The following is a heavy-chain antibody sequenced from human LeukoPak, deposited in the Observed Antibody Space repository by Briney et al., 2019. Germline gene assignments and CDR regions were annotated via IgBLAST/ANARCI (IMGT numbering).Heavy chain of an antibody. CDR3: AHYGDYRFLYYFDH. V-gene: IGHV2-5*02. J-gene: IGHJ4*02. CDR2: IYWDNNK. CDR1: GFSLTTSGVG. Sequence: ESCPTLVNPTQTLTLTCTFSGFSLTTSGVGVGWIRQPPGKALEWLALIYWDNNKLYSPSLKSRLTIAKDTSKNQVVLTMTNMDPVDTATYSCAHYGDYRFLYYFDHWGQGTLVTVSS. D-gene: IGHD4-17*01.